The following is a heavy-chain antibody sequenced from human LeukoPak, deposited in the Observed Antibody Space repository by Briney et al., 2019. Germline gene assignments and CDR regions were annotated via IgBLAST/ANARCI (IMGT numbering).Heavy chain of an antibody. Sequence: ASVKVSCKASGYSFSGKFMHWVRQAPGQGLEWMGWINPNSGVTNYAQKFQGRVTITRDTSITTAYMELSSLTSDDTAVYYCTRDPTAGSGDYWGQGTLVTVSS. CDR1: GYSFSGKF. J-gene: IGHJ4*02. CDR3: TRDPTAGSGDY. D-gene: IGHD3-10*01. CDR2: INPNSGVT. V-gene: IGHV1-2*02.